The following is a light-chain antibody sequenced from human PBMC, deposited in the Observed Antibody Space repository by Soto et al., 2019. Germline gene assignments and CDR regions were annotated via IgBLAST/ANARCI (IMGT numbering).Light chain of an antibody. CDR1: QSVSSTY. CDR2: GAS. V-gene: IGKV3-20*01. Sequence: EIVLTQSPGTLSLSPGERATLSCRASQSVSSTYVAWYQQKPGQAPRLLIYGASRRATGIPDRFSDSASGTDFTLTITRLEPEYLGVYFSQQYDISLYTFGKWIKMEIK. J-gene: IGKJ2*01. CDR3: QQYDISLYT.